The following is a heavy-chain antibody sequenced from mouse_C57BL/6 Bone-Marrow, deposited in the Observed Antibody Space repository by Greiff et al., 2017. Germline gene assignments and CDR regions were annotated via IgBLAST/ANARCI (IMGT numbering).Heavy chain of an antibody. CDR3: AHGNYFYWYFAV. J-gene: IGHJ1*03. CDR2: IEPNSGGT. D-gene: IGHD2-1*01. V-gene: IGHV1-72*01. CDR1: GYTFTSYL. Sequence: QVQLQQPGAELVKPGASVKLSCKASGYTFTSYLMHWVKQRPGRGLEWIGRIEPNSGGTKYNEKFKSKATLTVDKPSSTAYMQLSSLTSEDSAVYYCAHGNYFYWYFAVWGTGTTVTVSS.